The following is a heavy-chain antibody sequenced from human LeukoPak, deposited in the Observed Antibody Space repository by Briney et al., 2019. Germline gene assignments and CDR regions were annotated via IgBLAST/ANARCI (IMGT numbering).Heavy chain of an antibody. CDR1: GFTFSSYG. CDR2: IRYDGSNK. CDR3: AKDRHAPGRYCSSTSCFPFDS. D-gene: IGHD2-2*01. V-gene: IGHV3-30*02. J-gene: IGHJ5*01. Sequence: SGGSLRLSCAASGFTFSSYGIHWVRQAPGKGLEWVAFIRYDGSNKYHADSVKGRFTISRDNSKNTVYLQMNSLRAEDTAVYYCAKDRHAPGRYCSSTSCFPFDSWGQGTLVTVSS.